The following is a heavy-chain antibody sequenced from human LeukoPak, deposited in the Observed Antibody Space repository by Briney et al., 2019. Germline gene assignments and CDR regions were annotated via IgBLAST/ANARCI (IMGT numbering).Heavy chain of an antibody. Sequence: SVKVSCKASGGTFSSYAISWVRQAPRQGLEWMGGIIPIFGTANYAQKFQGRVTITTDESTSTAYMELSSLRSEDTAVYYCARDLRVGYDFRTGWFDPWGQGTLVTVSS. CDR2: IIPIFGTA. D-gene: IGHD3-3*01. CDR3: ARDLRVGYDFRTGWFDP. CDR1: GGTFSSYA. J-gene: IGHJ5*02. V-gene: IGHV1-69*05.